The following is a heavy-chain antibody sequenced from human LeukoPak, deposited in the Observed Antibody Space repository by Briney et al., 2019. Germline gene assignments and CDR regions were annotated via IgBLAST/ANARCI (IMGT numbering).Heavy chain of an antibody. Sequence: SETLSLTCTVSGGSISSSSYYWGWIRQPPGTGLEWIGSIYYSGSTYYNPSLKSRVTISVDTSKNQFSLKLSSVTAADTAVYYCARQWSVVVPEDYFDYWGQGTLVTVSS. CDR2: IYYSGST. CDR1: GGSISSSSYY. D-gene: IGHD2-2*01. J-gene: IGHJ4*02. V-gene: IGHV4-39*01. CDR3: ARQWSVVVPEDYFDY.